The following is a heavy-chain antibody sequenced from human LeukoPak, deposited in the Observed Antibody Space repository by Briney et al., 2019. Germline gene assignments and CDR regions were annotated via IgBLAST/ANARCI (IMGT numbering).Heavy chain of an antibody. CDR1: GFTFSSYG. CDR3: AKDLRYYGSGSYYPGAYYYYGMDV. V-gene: IGHV3-30*18. CDR2: ISYDGSNK. J-gene: IGHJ6*02. Sequence: PGGSLRLSCAASGFTFSSYGMHWVRQAPGKGPEWVSVISYDGSNKYYADSVKGRFTISRDNSKSTLYLQMNSLRAEDTAVYYCAKDLRYYGSGSYYPGAYYYYGMDVWGQGTTVTVSS. D-gene: IGHD3-10*01.